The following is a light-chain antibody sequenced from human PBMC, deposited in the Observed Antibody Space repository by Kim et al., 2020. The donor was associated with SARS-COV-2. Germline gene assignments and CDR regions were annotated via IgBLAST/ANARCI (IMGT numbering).Light chain of an antibody. CDR3: QQYASSPIT. CDR2: GTS. CDR1: QTVSSSY. Sequence: SPGERATLSCRTSQTVSSSYLDWYQQRAGQAPRLLIYGTSTRATGIPDRFSGSGSGTDYTLTITGLEPEDFAVYYCQQYASSPITFGPGTKVDIK. V-gene: IGKV3-20*01. J-gene: IGKJ3*01.